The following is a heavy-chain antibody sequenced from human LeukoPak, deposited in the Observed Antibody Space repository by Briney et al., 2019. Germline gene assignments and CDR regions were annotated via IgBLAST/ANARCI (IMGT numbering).Heavy chain of an antibody. CDR1: GYTFTGYY. J-gene: IGHJ5*02. Sequence: ASVKVSCKASGYTFTGYYMHWVRQAPGQGLEWMGLINPNSGGTNYAQKFQGRVTMTRDTSISTAYMELSRLRSDDTAVYYCARSGYSSGTNWFDPWGQGTLVTVSS. CDR2: INPNSGGT. CDR3: ARSGYSSGTNWFDP. V-gene: IGHV1-2*02. D-gene: IGHD6-19*01.